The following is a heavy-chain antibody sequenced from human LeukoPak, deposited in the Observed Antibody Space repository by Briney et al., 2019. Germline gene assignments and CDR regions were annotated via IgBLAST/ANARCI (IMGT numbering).Heavy chain of an antibody. J-gene: IGHJ5*02. D-gene: IGHD3-3*01. CDR1: GGSVSSGNYY. V-gene: IGHV4-61*01. CDR2: IYYSGST. Sequence: SETLSLTCTVSGGSVSSGNYYWSWIRQSPGKGLEWIGYIYYSGSTNYNPSLKSRVTISVDTSKNQFSLKLSSVTAADTAVYYCARVRYYDSNWFDPWGQGTLVTVSS. CDR3: ARVRYYDSNWFDP.